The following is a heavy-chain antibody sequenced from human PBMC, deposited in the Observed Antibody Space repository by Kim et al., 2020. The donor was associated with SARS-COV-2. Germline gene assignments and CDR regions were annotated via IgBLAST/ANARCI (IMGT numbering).Heavy chain of an antibody. D-gene: IGHD6-13*01. Sequence: SETLSLTCTVSGGSISSSSYYWGWIRQPPGKGLEWIGSIYYSGSTYYNPSLKSRVTISVDTSKNQFSLKLSSVTAADTAVYYCARHLAAAFDYWGQGTLVTVSS. V-gene: IGHV4-39*01. CDR3: ARHLAAAFDY. J-gene: IGHJ4*02. CDR1: GGSISSSSYY. CDR2: IYYSGST.